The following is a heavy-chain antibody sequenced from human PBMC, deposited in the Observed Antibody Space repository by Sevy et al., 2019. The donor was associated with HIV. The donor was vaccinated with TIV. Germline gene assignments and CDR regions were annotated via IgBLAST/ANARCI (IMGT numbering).Heavy chain of an antibody. Sequence: GGSLRLSCAASGFTIRTYNMNWVRQAPGKGLEWVSSISSSSTYINYADSVKGRFTISRDTAKDSLYLQMSSLRAEDTTVYYCARDLVIPATTDYFYYGMDFWGQGTTVTVSS. CDR2: ISSSSTYI. CDR1: GFTIRTYN. J-gene: IGHJ6*02. D-gene: IGHD2-15*01. CDR3: ARDLVIPATTDYFYYGMDF. V-gene: IGHV3-21*01.